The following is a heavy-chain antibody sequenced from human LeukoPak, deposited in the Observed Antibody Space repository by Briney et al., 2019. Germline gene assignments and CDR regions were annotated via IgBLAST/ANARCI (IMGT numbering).Heavy chain of an antibody. V-gene: IGHV3-21*06. CDR3: ARDYYHDSSGYIPAGDAFDI. D-gene: IGHD3-22*01. Sequence: PGGSLRLSCAASGFTFSTYSMNWVRQAPGKGLEWVSSIRSSSYIYYADSVKGRFTISRDNANNSVYLQMNSLRAEDTAVYYCARDYYHDSSGYIPAGDAFDIWGQGTMVTVSS. J-gene: IGHJ3*02. CDR1: GFTFSTYS. CDR2: IRSSSYI.